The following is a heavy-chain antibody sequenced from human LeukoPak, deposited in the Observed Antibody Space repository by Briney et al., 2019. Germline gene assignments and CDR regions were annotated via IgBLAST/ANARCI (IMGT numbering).Heavy chain of an antibody. CDR2: IGSSGSAL. D-gene: IGHD1/OR15-1a*01. Sequence: GGSLRLSCAASGFTFRSYEMNWVRQAPGKGLEWVSYIGSSGSALYYADSVKGRFTISRDNAKNLLYLQLNSLRAEDTAVYYCARVGPNWNNFDYWGQGTLVTVSS. J-gene: IGHJ4*02. CDR1: GFTFRSYE. CDR3: ARVGPNWNNFDY. V-gene: IGHV3-48*03.